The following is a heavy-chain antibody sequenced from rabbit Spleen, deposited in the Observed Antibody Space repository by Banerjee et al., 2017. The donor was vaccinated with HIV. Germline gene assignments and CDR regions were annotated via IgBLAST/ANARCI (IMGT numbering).Heavy chain of an antibody. V-gene: IGHV1S43*01. CDR1: GFSFSSDYY. CDR2: HYVVKGVT. D-gene: IGHD2-1*01. J-gene: IGHJ4*01. Sequence: QEQLEESGGGLVKPEGSLTLTCKASGFSFSSDYYICWVRQAPGKGLEWIGIHYVVKGVTHYASWVNGRFTISADNAQSTVDLQIDSLTAADTGTYFCAKSWTYDDYGDYYFRLWGQGTLVTVS. CDR3: AKSWTYDDYGDYYFRL.